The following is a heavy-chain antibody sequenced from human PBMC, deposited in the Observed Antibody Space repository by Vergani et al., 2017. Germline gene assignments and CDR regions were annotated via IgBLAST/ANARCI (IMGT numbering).Heavy chain of an antibody. CDR1: GFTFSSYA. D-gene: IGHD3-10*01. Sequence: VQLVESGGGVVQPGRSLRLSCAASGFTFSSYAMSWVRQAPGKGLEWVSAISGSGGSTYYADSVKGRFTISRDNSKNTLYLQMNSLRAEDTAVYYCAKDQARSGSYYVSWGQGTMVTVSS. CDR3: AKDQARSGSYYVS. CDR2: ISGSGGST. J-gene: IGHJ3*01. V-gene: IGHV3-23*04.